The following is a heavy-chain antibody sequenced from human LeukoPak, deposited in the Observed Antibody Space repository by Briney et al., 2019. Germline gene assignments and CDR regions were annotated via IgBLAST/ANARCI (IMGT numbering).Heavy chain of an antibody. V-gene: IGHV3-74*01. CDR3: VRANIVATPFDL. D-gene: IGHD5-12*01. J-gene: IGHJ4*02. CDR2: INSDGSST. Sequence: GGSLRLSCAASGFSISSHWMHWVRQAPGKGLVWVSRINSDGSSTTYADSVKGRFTISRDNAKNTLYLQMNNLRAEDTAVYYCVRANIVATPFDLWGQGTLVTVSS. CDR1: GFSISSHW.